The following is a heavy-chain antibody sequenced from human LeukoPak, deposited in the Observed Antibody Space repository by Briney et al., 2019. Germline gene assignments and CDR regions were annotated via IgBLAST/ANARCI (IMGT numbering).Heavy chain of an antibody. V-gene: IGHV4-59*01. CDR3: ARVGLSSGYYLGYYYYMDV. Sequence: SETLSLTCTVSGGSISSYYWSWIRQPPGKGLEWIGYIYYSGSTNYNPSLKSRVTISVDTSKNQFSLKLSSVTAADTAVYYCARVGLSSGYYLGYYYYMDVWGKGTTVTVSS. J-gene: IGHJ6*03. CDR1: GGSISSYY. CDR2: IYYSGST. D-gene: IGHD3-22*01.